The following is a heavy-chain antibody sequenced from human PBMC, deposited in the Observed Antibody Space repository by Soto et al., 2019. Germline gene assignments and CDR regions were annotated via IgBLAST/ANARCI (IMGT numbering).Heavy chain of an antibody. CDR3: ARYEWGSGSPTEYYFDY. V-gene: IGHV4-59*01. D-gene: IGHD3-10*01. CDR1: GGSISSYY. CDR2: IYYSGST. Sequence: SETLSLTCTVSGGSISSYYWSWIRQPPGKGLEWIGYIYYSGSTNYNPSLKSRVTISVDTSKNQFSLKLSSVTAADTAVYYCARYEWGSGSPTEYYFDYWGQGTLVTVSS. J-gene: IGHJ4*02.